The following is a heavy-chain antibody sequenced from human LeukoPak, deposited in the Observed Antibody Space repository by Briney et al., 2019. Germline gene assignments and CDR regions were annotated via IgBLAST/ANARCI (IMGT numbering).Heavy chain of an antibody. V-gene: IGHV1-2*02. CDR3: ARGHFWSGYYPDV. D-gene: IGHD3-3*02. J-gene: IGHJ6*04. Sequence: ASVKVSCKASEYTFTGYYMHWVRQAPGQGLEWMGWINPNSGGTNYAQKFQGRVTMTRDTSISTAYMELSRLRSDDTAVYYCARGHFWSGYYPDVWGKGTTVTVSP. CDR2: INPNSGGT. CDR1: EYTFTGYY.